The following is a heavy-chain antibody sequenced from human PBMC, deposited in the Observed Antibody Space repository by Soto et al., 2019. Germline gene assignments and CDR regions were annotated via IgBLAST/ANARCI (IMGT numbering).Heavy chain of an antibody. CDR2: IYYSGST. CDR1: GGSISSYY. CDR3: ARDGHDAFEI. J-gene: IGHJ3*02. V-gene: IGHV4-59*06. Sequence: SETLSLTCTVSGGSISSYYWSWIRQPPGKGLEWIGYIYYSGSTYYNPSLKSRVTISVDTSKNQFSLKLSSVTAADTAVYYCARDGHDAFEIWGQGTMVTVS.